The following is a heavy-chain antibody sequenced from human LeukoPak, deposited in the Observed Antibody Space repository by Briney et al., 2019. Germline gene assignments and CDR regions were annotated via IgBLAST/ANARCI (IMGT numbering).Heavy chain of an antibody. V-gene: IGHV3-11*01. D-gene: IGHD2-2*03. CDR3: ARDLDLDIVVVPAATNYYYYGMDV. J-gene: IGHJ6*02. Sequence: YADSVKGRFTISRDNAKNSLYLQMNSLRAEDTAVYYCARDLDLDIVVVPAATNYYYYGMDVWGQGTTVTVSS.